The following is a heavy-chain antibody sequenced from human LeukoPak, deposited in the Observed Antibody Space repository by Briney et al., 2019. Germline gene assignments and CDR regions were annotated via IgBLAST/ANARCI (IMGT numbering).Heavy chain of an antibody. CDR2: ISSSSSYI. CDR1: GFPFSSYA. D-gene: IGHD3-22*01. V-gene: IGHV3-21*01. CDR3: ASNQDRYYYDSSGYYSHNY. Sequence: GGPLKLSFEASGFPFSSYALTGARRAPGKGLEWASSISSSSSYIYYADSVKGRFTISRDNAKNSLYLQMNSLRAEDTAVYYCASNQDRYYYDSSGYYSHNYWGQGTLVTVSS. J-gene: IGHJ4*02.